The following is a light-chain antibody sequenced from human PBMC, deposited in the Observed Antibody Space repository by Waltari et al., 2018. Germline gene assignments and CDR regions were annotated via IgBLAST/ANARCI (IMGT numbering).Light chain of an antibody. J-gene: IGLJ2*01. Sequence: SYELTQPPSVSVPPGPYATLPCSADALPKQSAFWYQQKPGPAPVLVPYKDTERPSGIPDRFSGSTSGTTVTLTISGVQAEDEADYYCQSADSTSTHVVFGGGTKLTVL. CDR1: ALPKQS. CDR2: KDT. V-gene: IGLV3-25*03. CDR3: QSADSTSTHVV.